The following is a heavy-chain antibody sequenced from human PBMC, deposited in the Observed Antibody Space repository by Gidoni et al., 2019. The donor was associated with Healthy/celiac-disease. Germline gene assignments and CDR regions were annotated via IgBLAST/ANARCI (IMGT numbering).Heavy chain of an antibody. CDR1: GVSISSYY. CDR2: IYYSGST. D-gene: IGHD3-22*01. J-gene: IGHJ5*02. V-gene: IGHV4-59*01. Sequence: QVQLQESCPGLVTPSATLSLTCTFSGVSISSYYWSWIRQPPGKGLEWIVYIYYSGSTNYNPALKSRVTISVDTSKNQFSLKLSYVTAADTAVDYWARGYYYDSSGPIDPWGQGTLVTVSS. CDR3: ARGYYYDSSGPIDP.